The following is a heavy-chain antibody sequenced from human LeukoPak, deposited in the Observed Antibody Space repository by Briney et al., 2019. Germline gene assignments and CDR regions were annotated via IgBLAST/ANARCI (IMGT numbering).Heavy chain of an antibody. J-gene: IGHJ4*02. V-gene: IGHV1-2*06. Sequence: ASVKVSCKASGYTFTGYYMHWVRQAPGQGFEWMGRINPNSGGTNYAQKFQGRVTMTRDTSISTAYMELSRLRSDDTAVYYCARDCPDSSGYYPDYWGQGTLVTVSS. CDR3: ARDCPDSSGYYPDY. CDR2: INPNSGGT. CDR1: GYTFTGYY. D-gene: IGHD3-22*01.